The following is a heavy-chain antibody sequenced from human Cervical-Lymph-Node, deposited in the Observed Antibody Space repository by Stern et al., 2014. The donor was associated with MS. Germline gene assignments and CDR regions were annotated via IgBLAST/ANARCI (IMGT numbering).Heavy chain of an antibody. V-gene: IGHV2-26*01. CDR3: AYSRETTMAFDF. J-gene: IGHJ4*02. CDR2: IFSNDEK. CDR1: GFSLSNARMG. D-gene: IGHD5-18*01. Sequence: EESGPVLVKPTETLTLTCTVYGFSLSNARMGVSWIRQPPGKALEWLAHIFSNDEKSYSTSLKSRLTISKDTSKSQVVLTMTNMDPVDTATYFCAYSRETTMAFDFWGQGTLVTVSS.